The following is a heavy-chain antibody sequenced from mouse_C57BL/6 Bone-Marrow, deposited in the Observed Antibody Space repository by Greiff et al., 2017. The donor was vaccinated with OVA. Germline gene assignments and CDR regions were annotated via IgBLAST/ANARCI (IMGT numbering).Heavy chain of an antibody. CDR1: GYTFSSYT. Sequence: EVQVVESGGGLVKPGGSLKLSCEASGYTFSSYTMEWVSQTPEKRLEWVASISGGGGNTNYTDSVKGRVTISRDNAKYTLYLQMSSLRSEDTALSYCARPPLITTVVEAWFAYWGQGTLVTVSA. V-gene: IGHV5-9*01. CDR3: ARPPLITTVVEAWFAY. J-gene: IGHJ3*01. CDR2: ISGGGGNT. D-gene: IGHD1-1*01.